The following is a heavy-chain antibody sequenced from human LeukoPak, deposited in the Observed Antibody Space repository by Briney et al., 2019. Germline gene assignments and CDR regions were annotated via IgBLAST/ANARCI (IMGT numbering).Heavy chain of an antibody. D-gene: IGHD3-10*01. J-gene: IGHJ4*02. V-gene: IGHV3-48*03. CDR1: GFTFSSYE. CDR3: ASYRVYSGSGRSPGAG. CDR2: ISSSGSII. Sequence: GGSLRLSCAASGFTFSSYEMNWVRQAPGKGLEWVPYISSSGSIIKYADSVKGRFAISRNNAKNSLYLQMNSLRAEDTAVYYCASYRVYSGSGRSPGAGWGQGTLVTVSS.